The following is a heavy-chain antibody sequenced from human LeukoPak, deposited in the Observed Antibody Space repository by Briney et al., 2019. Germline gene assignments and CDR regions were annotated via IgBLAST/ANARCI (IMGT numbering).Heavy chain of an antibody. CDR1: GFTVSSNY. J-gene: IGHJ4*02. Sequence: GGSLRLSCAASGFTVSSNYMSWVRQAPGKGLEWVSVIYSGGSTYYADSVKGRFTISRDNSKNTLYLQMNSLRAEDTAVYYCAKDASTVTTWIDYWGQGTLVTVSS. CDR3: AKDASTVTTWIDY. CDR2: IYSGGST. D-gene: IGHD4-11*01. V-gene: IGHV3-66*01.